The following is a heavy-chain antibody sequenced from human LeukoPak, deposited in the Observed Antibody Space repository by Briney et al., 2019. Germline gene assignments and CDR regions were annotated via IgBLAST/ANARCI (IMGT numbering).Heavy chain of an antibody. J-gene: IGHJ4*02. V-gene: IGHV5-51*04. CDR3: AIPPGYCGNDCSFAH. CDR2: IYPGASKT. D-gene: IGHD2-21*02. Sequence: GGSLQISCGGSRFPFRIYLIGSVRPMHGKSLDSMGTIYPGASKTRYSPSFQGLVPLSPTKPISTAYLQWSNLKASDTAMYYCAIPPGYCGNDCSFAHWGQGTLVTVSS. CDR1: RFPFRIYL.